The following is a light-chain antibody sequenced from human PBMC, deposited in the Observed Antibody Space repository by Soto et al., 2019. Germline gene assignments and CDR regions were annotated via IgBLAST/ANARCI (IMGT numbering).Light chain of an antibody. Sequence: DIQMTQSPSTLSASVGDRATITCRATQSISSWLAWYQQKPGKAPMLLIYDASSLESGVPSRFSGSGSGTEFTLTISSLQPDDFETYYCQQYNSYSLTVGGGTKVDIK. J-gene: IGKJ4*01. CDR1: QSISSW. CDR3: QQYNSYSLT. CDR2: DAS. V-gene: IGKV1-5*01.